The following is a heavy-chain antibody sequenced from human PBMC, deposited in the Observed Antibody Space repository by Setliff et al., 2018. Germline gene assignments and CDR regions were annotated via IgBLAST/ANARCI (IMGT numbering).Heavy chain of an antibody. J-gene: IGHJ6*03. D-gene: IGHD1-1*01. CDR2: VYSSVYSSGIT. CDR3: ARESAGDESVRHLYYTDV. Sequence: SETLSLTCTVSGGSMSSGPNYWSWIRQPAGRSLEWVGRVYSSVYSSGITSYNPSLKSRVTISMDTSKNQFSLGLTSVTAADTAVYYCARESAGDESVRHLYYTDVWGRGTTVTVS. CDR1: GGSMSSGPNY. V-gene: IGHV4-61*02.